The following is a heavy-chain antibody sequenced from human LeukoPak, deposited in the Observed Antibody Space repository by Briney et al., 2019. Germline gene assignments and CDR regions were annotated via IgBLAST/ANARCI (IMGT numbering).Heavy chain of an antibody. CDR3: ARDRREQYCSGGSCYSALGFFDY. CDR1: GGSISSYY. V-gene: IGHV4-59*01. Sequence: SETLSLTCTVSGGSISSYYWSWIRQPPGKRLEWIGYIHDSGSTNYNPSLKGRVTISVDTSKNRFSLKLSSVTAADTAVYYCARDRREQYCSGGSCYSALGFFDYWGQGTLVTVSS. D-gene: IGHD2-15*01. J-gene: IGHJ4*02. CDR2: IHDSGST.